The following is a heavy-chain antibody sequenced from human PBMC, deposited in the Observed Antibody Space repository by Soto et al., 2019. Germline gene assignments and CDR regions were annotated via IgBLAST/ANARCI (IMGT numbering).Heavy chain of an antibody. CDR3: ARIYGGYDFDY. CDR2: IWYDGSNK. CDR1: GFTFRSYG. V-gene: IGHV3-33*01. J-gene: IGHJ4*02. D-gene: IGHD5-12*01. Sequence: GGSLRLSCAASGFTFRSYGMHWVRQAPGKGLEWVAVIWYDGSNKYYADSVKGRFTISRDNSKNTLSLQMNSLRAEDTSVYYCARIYGGYDFDYWGQGTLVTVSS.